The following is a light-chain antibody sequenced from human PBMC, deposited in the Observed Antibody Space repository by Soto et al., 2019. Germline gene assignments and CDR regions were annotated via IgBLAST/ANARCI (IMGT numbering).Light chain of an antibody. CDR2: KAS. Sequence: DIQMTQSPSTLSASVGDRVTINCRASQSISIWLAWYQQKPGKAPKLLIQKASSLESGIPSRFSGSGSGTEFTLTISSLQPDDFATYHCQQYKSYPLAFGQGTKVEI. J-gene: IGKJ1*01. V-gene: IGKV1-5*03. CDR1: QSISIW. CDR3: QQYKSYPLA.